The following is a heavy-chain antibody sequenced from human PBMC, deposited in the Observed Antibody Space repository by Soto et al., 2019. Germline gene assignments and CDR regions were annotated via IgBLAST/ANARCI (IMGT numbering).Heavy chain of an antibody. D-gene: IGHD3-10*02. Sequence: SCKASGGTFSSYAISWVRQAPGQGLEWMGGIIPIFGTANYAQKFQGRVTITADESTSTAYMELSSLRSEDTAVYYCAMFGESLKYYYYGMDVWGQGTTVTVSS. CDR1: GGTFSSYA. CDR3: AMFGESLKYYYYGMDV. V-gene: IGHV1-69*01. CDR2: IIPIFGTA. J-gene: IGHJ6*02.